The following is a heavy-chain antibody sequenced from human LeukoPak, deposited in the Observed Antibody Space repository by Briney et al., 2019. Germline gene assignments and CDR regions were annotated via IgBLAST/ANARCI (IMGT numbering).Heavy chain of an antibody. J-gene: IGHJ5*02. CDR2: IRSDTGT. D-gene: IGHD5-12*01. V-gene: IGHV3-23*01. CDR1: GSTFGSHA. Sequence: GGSLRLSCVASGSTFGSHAMAWVRHTPEKGLEWVSVIRSDTGTDYADSVKGRFTVSRDNSKNTLYLQMNSLRAEDTALYYCATSGYSGYDRPSWGQGTLV. CDR3: ATSGYSGYDRPS.